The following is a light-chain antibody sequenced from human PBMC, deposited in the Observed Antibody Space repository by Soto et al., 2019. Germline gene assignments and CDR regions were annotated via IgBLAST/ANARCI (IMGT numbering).Light chain of an antibody. CDR2: WAS. J-gene: IGKJ3*01. Sequence: DIHMTQSPATLSASVGDRVTITCRASQSISTWLAWYQQKPGKAPKLLIYWASSLESGVPSRFSGSGSGTDFTLTISSLQLDDFATYYCQHYTTYSGTFGPGTKVDIK. CDR3: QHYTTYSGT. CDR1: QSISTW. V-gene: IGKV1-5*03.